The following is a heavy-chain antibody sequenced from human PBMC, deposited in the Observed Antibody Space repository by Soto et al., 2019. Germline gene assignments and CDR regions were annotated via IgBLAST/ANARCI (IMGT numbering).Heavy chain of an antibody. V-gene: IGHV3-48*02. CDR1: GFDFSKYN. J-gene: IGHJ6*02. CDR3: ARDGNRGYDMDV. CDR2: ISNTSRTK. D-gene: IGHD1-1*01. Sequence: EVQVVESGGGLIQPGGSLRLSCAGSGFDFSKYNMDWVRQAPGKGLEWISYISNTSRTKFYADSAKGRFTISRDNARSSLFLEMNSLRDEDTAIYYCARDGNRGYDMDVWGQGTTVTVSS.